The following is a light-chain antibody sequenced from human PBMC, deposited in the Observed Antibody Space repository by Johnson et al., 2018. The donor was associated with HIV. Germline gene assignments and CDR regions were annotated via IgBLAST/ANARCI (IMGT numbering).Light chain of an antibody. J-gene: IGLJ1*01. Sequence: QSVLTQPPSVSAAPGQKVTISCSGSSSNIGNNYVSWYQQLPGTAPKLLIYENNKRPSGIPDRFSGSKSGTLATLGITGLQTGAEADYYCGTWDSSLNVFGTGTKVTVL. CDR1: SSNIGNNY. V-gene: IGLV1-51*02. CDR3: GTWDSSLNV. CDR2: ENN.